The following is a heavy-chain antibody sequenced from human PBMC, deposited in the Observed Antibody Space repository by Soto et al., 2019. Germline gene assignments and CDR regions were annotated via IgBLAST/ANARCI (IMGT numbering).Heavy chain of an antibody. CDR2: ISGSGGST. CDR3: AIATELEV. V-gene: IGHV3-23*01. J-gene: IGHJ6*01. Sequence: PGGSLRLSGSPSGFTFSSYAMSCARQAPGKGLEWVSAISGSGGSTYYADSVKGRFTISRDNSKNTLYLQMNSLRAEDTAGYFCAIATELEVWGQGTTVSGS. CDR1: GFTFSSYA. D-gene: IGHD4-17*01.